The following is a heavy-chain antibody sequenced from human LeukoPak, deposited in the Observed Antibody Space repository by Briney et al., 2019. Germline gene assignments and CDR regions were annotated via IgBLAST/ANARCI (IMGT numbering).Heavy chain of an antibody. Sequence: SGTLSLTCAVSGGSISSSNWWSWVRQPPGKGLEWIGEIYHTGSTNYNPSLKSRVTISVDKSKNQFSLKLSSVTAADTAVYYCARWTPGALYYYYGMDVWGQGTTVTVSS. J-gene: IGHJ6*02. CDR1: GGSISSSNW. V-gene: IGHV4-4*02. CDR3: ARWTPGALYYYYGMDV. CDR2: IYHTGST. D-gene: IGHD3-10*01.